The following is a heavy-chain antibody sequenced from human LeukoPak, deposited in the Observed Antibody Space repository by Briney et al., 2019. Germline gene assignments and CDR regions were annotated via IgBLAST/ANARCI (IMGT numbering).Heavy chain of an antibody. CDR3: ARESGREGYSYQYYFDY. CDR1: GYTFTYYG. D-gene: IGHD5-18*01. V-gene: IGHV1-18*01. Sequence: ASVKVSCKASGYTFTYYGISWVRQAPGQRLEWMGWINAGNGNTKYSQKFQGRVTITRDTSASTAYMELRSLRSDDTAVYYCARESGREGYSYQYYFDYWGQGTLVTVSS. J-gene: IGHJ4*02. CDR2: INAGNGNT.